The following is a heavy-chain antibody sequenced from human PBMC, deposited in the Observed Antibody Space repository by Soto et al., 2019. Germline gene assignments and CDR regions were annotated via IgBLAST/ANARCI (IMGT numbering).Heavy chain of an antibody. D-gene: IGHD6-6*01. CDR1: GGSFSGYY. CDR2: INHSGST. CDR3: ARAMYSSSSHYYYYMDV. J-gene: IGHJ6*03. V-gene: IGHV4-34*01. Sequence: PSETLSLTCAVYGGSFSGYYWSWIRQPPGKGLEWIGEINHSGSTNYNPSLKSRVTISVDTSKNQFSLKLSSVTAADTAAYYCARAMYSSSSHYYYYMDVWGKGTTVS.